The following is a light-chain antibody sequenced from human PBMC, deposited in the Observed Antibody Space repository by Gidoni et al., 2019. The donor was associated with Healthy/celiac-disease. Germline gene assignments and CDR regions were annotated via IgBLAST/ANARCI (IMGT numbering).Light chain of an antibody. CDR1: SSDVGGYNY. CDR2: DVS. V-gene: IGLV2-14*04. J-gene: IGLJ1*01. Sequence: PGQSITISCTGTSSDVGGYNYVSWYQQHPGKAPNLMIYDVSNRPSGVSNRFSGSKFGNTASLTISGLQAEDEADYYCSSYTSSSTLGVFGTGTKVTVL. CDR3: SSYTSSSTLGV.